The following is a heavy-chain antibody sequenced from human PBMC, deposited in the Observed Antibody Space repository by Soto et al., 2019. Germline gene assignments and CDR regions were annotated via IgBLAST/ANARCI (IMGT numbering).Heavy chain of an antibody. Sequence: GGSLRLSCAASGFTFSSSSMNWVRQAPGKGLEWVAYIRNGDNTKFYADSVKGRFTISRDNAKNSLYLQMNSLRAEDTAVYYCARVDPPAKSWGQGTLVTVSS. CDR1: GFTFSSSS. CDR3: ARVDPPAKS. V-gene: IGHV3-48*04. J-gene: IGHJ5*02. D-gene: IGHD2-2*01. CDR2: IRNGDNTK.